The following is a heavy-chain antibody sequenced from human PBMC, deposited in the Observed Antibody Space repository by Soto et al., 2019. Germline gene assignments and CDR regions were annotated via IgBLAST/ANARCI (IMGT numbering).Heavy chain of an antibody. V-gene: IGHV3-53*01. CDR2: IYSGGST. D-gene: IGHD4-17*01. Sequence: GGSLRLSCAASGFTVSSNYMSWVRQAPGKGLEWVSVIYSGGSTYYADSVKGRFTISRDNSKNTLYLQMNSLRAEDTAVYYCARHYGFYYYYGMDVWGQGTTVTVSS. CDR3: ARHYGFYYYYGMDV. J-gene: IGHJ6*02. CDR1: GFTVSSNY.